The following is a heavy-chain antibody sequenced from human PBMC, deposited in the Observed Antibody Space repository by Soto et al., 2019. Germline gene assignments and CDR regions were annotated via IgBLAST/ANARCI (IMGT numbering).Heavy chain of an antibody. CDR1: GGSFSGYY. Sequence: SETLSLTCAVYGGSFSGYYWSWIRQPPGKGLEWIGEINHSGSTNYNPSLKSRVTISVDTSKNQFSLKLSSVTAADTAVYYCARRCSGGSCYTLYYFDYWGQGTLVTVSS. J-gene: IGHJ4*02. CDR2: INHSGST. CDR3: ARRCSGGSCYTLYYFDY. D-gene: IGHD2-15*01. V-gene: IGHV4-34*01.